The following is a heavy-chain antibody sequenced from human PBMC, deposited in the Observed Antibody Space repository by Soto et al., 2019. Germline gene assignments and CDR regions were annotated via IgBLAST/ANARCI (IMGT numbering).Heavy chain of an antibody. CDR2: IYPGDSDT. CDR3: ARHEIAAAGYYYYGMDV. V-gene: IGHV5-51*01. D-gene: IGHD6-13*01. J-gene: IGHJ6*02. Sequence: PGESLKISCKGSGYSFTSYWIGWVRQMPGKGLEWMGIIYPGDSDTRYSPSFQGQVTISADKSISTAYLQWSSLKASDTAMYYCARHEIAAAGYYYYGMDVWGQGTTVTVAS. CDR1: GYSFTSYW.